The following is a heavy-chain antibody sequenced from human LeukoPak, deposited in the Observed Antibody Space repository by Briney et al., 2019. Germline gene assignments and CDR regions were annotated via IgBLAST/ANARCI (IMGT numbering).Heavy chain of an antibody. CDR1: GGSISSYY. V-gene: IGHV4-59*08. CDR2: IYYSGST. CDR3: ARGSAIAVAGTSVYWFDP. J-gene: IGHJ5*02. Sequence: SETLSLTCTVSGGSISSYYWSWIRQPPGKGLEWIGYIYYSGSTNYNPSLKSRVTISVDTSKNQFSLKLSSVTAADTAVYYCARGSAIAVAGTSVYWFDPWGQGTLGTGSS. D-gene: IGHD6-19*01.